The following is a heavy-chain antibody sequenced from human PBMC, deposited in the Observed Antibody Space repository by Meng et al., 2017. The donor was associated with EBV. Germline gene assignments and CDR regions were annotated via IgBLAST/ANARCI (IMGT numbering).Heavy chain of an antibody. D-gene: IGHD1-26*01. V-gene: IGHV3-23*01. CDR1: GFSFSNYA. CDR3: NSGSHSPLDS. CDR2: ISATSVDT. Sequence: EVERLGSGGGLGQRGGSLGLPCAASGFSFSNYAMGWVRQAPGKGLEWVSGISATSVDTYYADSVKGRFAISRDNSKNTVTLHMNILRAEDTAIYYCNSGSHSPLDSWGQGTLVTVSS. J-gene: IGHJ4*02.